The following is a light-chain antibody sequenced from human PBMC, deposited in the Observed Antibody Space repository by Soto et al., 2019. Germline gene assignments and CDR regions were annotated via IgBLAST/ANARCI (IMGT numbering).Light chain of an antibody. V-gene: IGLV2-14*03. CDR2: DVS. CDR1: SGDVGSYNY. CDR3: SSYTTSSTLVV. J-gene: IGLJ2*01. Sequence: QSALTQPASMSGSPGQSITISCTGTSGDVGSYNYVSWYQQHPGKAPKLMIYDVSTRPSGVSNRFSGSKSGNTASLTISGLQAEDEADYYCSSYTTSSTLVVFGGGTKVTVL.